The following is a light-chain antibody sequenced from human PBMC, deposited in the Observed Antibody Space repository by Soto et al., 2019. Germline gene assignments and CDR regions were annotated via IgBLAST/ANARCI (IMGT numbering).Light chain of an antibody. CDR3: QQRHMWPIP. CDR1: QSFRGL. CDR2: DAY. J-gene: IGKJ5*01. V-gene: IGKV3-11*01. Sequence: VLTQSPVTLYLSPGERATLSCRASQSFRGLLAWYQQKPGQAPRLLIYDAYNRATGIPPRFSGSGSGTDFTLTISSLEPEDSAVYYCQQRHMWPIPFGQGTRPEIK.